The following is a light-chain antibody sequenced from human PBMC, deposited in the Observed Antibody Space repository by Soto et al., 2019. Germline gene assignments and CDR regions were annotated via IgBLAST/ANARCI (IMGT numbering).Light chain of an antibody. Sequence: DIQLTQSPSTLSASIGDRVTITCRASQSINRWLALYQQKPGKAPKLLIYDASSLESGVPSRFSGSGSGTDFTLTITSLQPDDFATYYCQHPRWTFGQGTKVEIK. CDR1: QSINRW. J-gene: IGKJ1*01. V-gene: IGKV1-5*01. CDR3: QHPRWT. CDR2: DAS.